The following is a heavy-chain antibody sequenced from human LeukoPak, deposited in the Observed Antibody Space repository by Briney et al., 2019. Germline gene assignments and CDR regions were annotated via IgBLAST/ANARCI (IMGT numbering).Heavy chain of an antibody. J-gene: IGHJ4*02. CDR1: GFTVSSNS. D-gene: IGHD2-2*01. Sequence: PGGSLRLSCTVSGFTVSSNSMSWVRQAPGKGLEYVSAISSNGGSTYYANSVKGRFTISRDNSKNTLYLQMGSLRAEDMAVYYCARLSCSSTRRDCYFDYWGQGTLVTVSS. CDR3: ARLSCSSTRRDCYFDY. V-gene: IGHV3-64*01. CDR2: ISSNGGST.